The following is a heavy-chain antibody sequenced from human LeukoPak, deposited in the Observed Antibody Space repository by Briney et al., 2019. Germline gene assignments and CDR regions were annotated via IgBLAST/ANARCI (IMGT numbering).Heavy chain of an antibody. CDR3: AAKILGSAPFDS. J-gene: IGHJ4*02. D-gene: IGHD3-10*01. CDR2: IGATGGLI. Sequence: GGSLRLSCAASGFTFSTYGMAWVRQVPGNRLEWVSSIGATGGLISYADSVKGRLTVSSSEKTFYLQMNSLRAEDTAVYFCAAKILGSAPFDSWGQGTLVTVSA. V-gene: IGHV3-23*01. CDR1: GFTFSTYG.